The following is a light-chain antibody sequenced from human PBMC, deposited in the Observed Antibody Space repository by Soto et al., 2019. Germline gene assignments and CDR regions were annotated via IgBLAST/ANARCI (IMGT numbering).Light chain of an antibody. CDR2: GAS. CDR1: QSVSSSY. CDR3: QHDVTWPLT. Sequence: ESLLTQSPGTLFLFNGELATLSCRASQSVSSSYLAWYQQKPGQAPRLLIYGASSRATGIPARFSGSGSGTDFTLTISSLQSEDFAVYYCQHDVTWPLTFGRGTKVDI. V-gene: IGKV3-20*01. J-gene: IGKJ4*01.